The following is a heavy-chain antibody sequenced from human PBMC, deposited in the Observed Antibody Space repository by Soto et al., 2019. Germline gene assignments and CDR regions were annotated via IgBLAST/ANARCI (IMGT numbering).Heavy chain of an antibody. D-gene: IGHD3-9*01. CDR2: IRSKANNYAT. CDR3: TYFDAAAGVDY. J-gene: IGHJ4*02. Sequence: EVQLVESGGGLVQPGRSLKLSCAASGFTFSGSAMHWVRQASGKGLEWVGGIRSKANNYATAYAASVRGRFTTSRDDSKNTAYLQMSSLKIEDTAVYYCTYFDAAAGVDYWGQGTLVTVSS. CDR1: GFTFSGSA. V-gene: IGHV3-73*02.